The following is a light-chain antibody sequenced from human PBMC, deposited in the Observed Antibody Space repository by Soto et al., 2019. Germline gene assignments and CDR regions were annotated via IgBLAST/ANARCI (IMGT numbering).Light chain of an antibody. V-gene: IGKV3-15*01. J-gene: IGKJ1*01. CDR1: QSVSNN. Sequence: EVVMRQSPATLSVSPVEGATLSCRASQSVSNNLTWYQQKPGQPPRLLIYGASTRATGVPGRFSGSGSGTEFTLTISSLQSEDFAVYYCQQYNDWWTFGQGTKVDIK. CDR2: GAS. CDR3: QQYNDWWT.